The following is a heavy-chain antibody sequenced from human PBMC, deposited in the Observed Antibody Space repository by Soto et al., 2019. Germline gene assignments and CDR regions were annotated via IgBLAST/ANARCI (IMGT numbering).Heavy chain of an antibody. J-gene: IGHJ6*02. CDR3: ARGVLRYCYGMDV. CDR2: IYYSGST. V-gene: IGHV4-30-4*01. CDR1: GGSISSGDYY. Sequence: PSETLSLTCTVSGGSISSGDYYWSWIRQPPGKGLEWIGYIYYSGSTYYNPSLKSRVTISVDTSKNQFSLKLSSVTAADTAVYYCARGVLRYCYGMDVWGQGTTVTVSS.